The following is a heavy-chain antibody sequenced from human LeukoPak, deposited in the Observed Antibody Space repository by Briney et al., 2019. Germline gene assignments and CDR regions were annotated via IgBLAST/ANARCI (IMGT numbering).Heavy chain of an antibody. D-gene: IGHD4-17*01. CDR2: TWYDGSSE. J-gene: IGHJ4*02. CDR1: GFTFSAHG. Sequence: PGRSLRLSCAASGFTFSAHGMHWLRQAPGKGLEWVALTWYDGSSEYYAASVKGRLTISRDNSKNTLYLQMNSLRAEDTAVYYCAKGPTVTPEDYWGQGTLVTVSS. CDR3: AKGPTVTPEDY. V-gene: IGHV3-33*06.